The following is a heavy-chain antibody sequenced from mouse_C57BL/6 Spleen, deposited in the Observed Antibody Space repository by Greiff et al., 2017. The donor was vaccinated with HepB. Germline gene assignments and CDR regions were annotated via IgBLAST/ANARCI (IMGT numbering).Heavy chain of an antibody. CDR3: AGAYYSNYWFAY. CDR1: GYTFTDYY. Sequence: QVQLQQSGAELVRPGASVKLSCKASGYTFTDYYINWVKQRPGQGLEWIARIYPGSGNTYYNEKFKGKATLTAEKSSSTAYMQLSSLTSEDSAVYFCAGAYYSNYWFAYWGQGTLVTVSA. V-gene: IGHV1-76*01. D-gene: IGHD2-5*01. J-gene: IGHJ3*01. CDR2: IYPGSGNT.